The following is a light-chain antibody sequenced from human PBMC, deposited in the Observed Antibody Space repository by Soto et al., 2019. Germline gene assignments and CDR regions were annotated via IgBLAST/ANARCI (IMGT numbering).Light chain of an antibody. CDR1: QSVLYSTNNKNY. V-gene: IGKV4-1*01. Sequence: DIVMTQSPDSLAVSLGERATIICKSSQSVLYSTNNKNYLAWYQQKPGQPPKLVIYWASTRESGVPDRFSGSGSGTDFTLTISSLQAEDVAVYYCQHYYSIPITFGGGTKVEIK. CDR3: QHYYSIPIT. J-gene: IGKJ4*01. CDR2: WAS.